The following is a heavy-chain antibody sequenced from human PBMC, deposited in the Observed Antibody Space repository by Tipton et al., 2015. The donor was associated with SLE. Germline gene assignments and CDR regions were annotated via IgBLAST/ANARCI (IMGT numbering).Heavy chain of an antibody. CDR3: ARRYGTSFDY. Sequence: TLSLTCTVSSDSMSSYYWSWIRQPPGKELEWIGHIYYTGTTYYNPSLKSRLTLSMDTSKNQFSLRVSSVTAADTAVYYCARRYGTSFDYWDQGTLVTVSS. D-gene: IGHD2-8*01. CDR1: SDSMSSYY. V-gene: IGHV4-59*08. J-gene: IGHJ4*02. CDR2: IYYTGTT.